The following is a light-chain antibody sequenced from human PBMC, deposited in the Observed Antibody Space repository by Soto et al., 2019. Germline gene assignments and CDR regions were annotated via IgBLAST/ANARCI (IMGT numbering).Light chain of an antibody. V-gene: IGKV3-11*01. CDR3: LHCMNWPLT. J-gene: IGKJ5*01. CDR1: QSVSSY. Sequence: EIVLTQSPATLSLSPGERATLSCRASQSVSSYLAWYQQKPGQAPRLLIYDASNRATGIPARFSGSGSETDFTLTISSLEPEDLGVYYCLHCMNWPLTFGQGTRLEI. CDR2: DAS.